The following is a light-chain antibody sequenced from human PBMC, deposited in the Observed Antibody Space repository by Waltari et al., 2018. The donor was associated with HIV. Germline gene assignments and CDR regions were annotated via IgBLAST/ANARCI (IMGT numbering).Light chain of an antibody. J-gene: IGLJ1*01. V-gene: IGLV1-44*01. Sequence: QSVLTQPHSASGTPGQRVTISCYGRSSNMGSNTVKWYQQVPGTAPKLLIYSKDQLPSGVPDRFSGSKSGTSASLAISGLQSEDEADYYCSAWDDSLDGFVFGTGTKVTVL. CDR3: SAWDDSLDGFV. CDR1: SSNMGSNT. CDR2: SKD.